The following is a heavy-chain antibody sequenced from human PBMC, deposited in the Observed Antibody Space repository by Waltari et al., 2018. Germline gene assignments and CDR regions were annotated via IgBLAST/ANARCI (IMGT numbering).Heavy chain of an antibody. V-gene: IGHV4-39*07. CDR3: ARDSADFWSGSSMDV. J-gene: IGHJ6*02. CDR1: GGSISSSSYY. Sequence: QLQLQESGPGLVKPSETLSLTCPVSGGSISSSSYYWGWIRQPPGKGLEWIGSIYYSGSTYYNPSLKSRVTISVDTSKNQFSLKLSSVTAADTAVYYCARDSADFWSGSSMDVWGQGTTVTVSS. D-gene: IGHD3-3*01. CDR2: IYYSGST.